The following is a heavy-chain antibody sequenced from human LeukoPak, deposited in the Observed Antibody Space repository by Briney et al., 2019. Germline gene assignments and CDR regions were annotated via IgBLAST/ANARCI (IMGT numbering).Heavy chain of an antibody. CDR2: IYYSGST. CDR3: ARVPNYDFRGNYYMDV. Sequence: SETLSLTCTVSGGSLSRYYWSWLRQPPGKGLEWIGYIYYSGSTNYNPSLKSRGTISVDTSKNQFSLKLSSVTAADTAVYYCARVPNYDFRGNYYMDVWGKGTTVTVSS. D-gene: IGHD3-3*01. V-gene: IGHV4-59*01. CDR1: GGSLSRYY. J-gene: IGHJ6*03.